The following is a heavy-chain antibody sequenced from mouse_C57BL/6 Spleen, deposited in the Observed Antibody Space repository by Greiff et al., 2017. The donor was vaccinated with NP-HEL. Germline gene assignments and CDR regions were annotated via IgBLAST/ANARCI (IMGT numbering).Heavy chain of an antibody. Sequence: QVQLKQPGAELVMPGASVKLSCKASGYTFTSYWMHWVKQRPGQGLEWIGEIDPSDSYTNYNQKFKGKSTLTVDKSSSTAYMQLSSLTSEDSAVYYCARGTGTNYFDYWGQGTTLTVSS. CDR1: GYTFTSYW. CDR3: ARGTGTNYFDY. J-gene: IGHJ2*01. D-gene: IGHD4-1*01. CDR2: IDPSDSYT. V-gene: IGHV1-69*01.